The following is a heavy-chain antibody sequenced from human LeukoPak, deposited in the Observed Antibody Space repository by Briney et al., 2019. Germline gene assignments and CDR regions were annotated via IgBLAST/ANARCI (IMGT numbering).Heavy chain of an antibody. CDR3: AKDMGDYGGNDAFDI. V-gene: IGHV3-9*03. CDR1: GFTFDDYA. CDR2: ISWNSGSI. J-gene: IGHJ3*02. Sequence: GGSLRLSCAASGFTFDDYAMHWVRQAPGKCLEWVSGISWNSGSIGYADSVKGRFTISRDNAKNSLYLQMNSLRAEDMALYYCAKDMGDYGGNDAFDIWGQGTMVTVSS. D-gene: IGHD4-23*01.